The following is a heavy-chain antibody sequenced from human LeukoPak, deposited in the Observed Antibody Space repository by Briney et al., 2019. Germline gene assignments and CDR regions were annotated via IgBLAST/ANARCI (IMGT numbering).Heavy chain of an antibody. D-gene: IGHD7-27*01. CDR1: GFTFSSYA. CDR2: ISGSGGST. V-gene: IGHV3-23*01. Sequence: SGGSLGLSCAASGFTFSSYAMSWVRQAPGKGLEWVSAISGSGGSTYYADSVKGRFTISRDNSKNTLYLQMNSLSAEDTAVYYCARNSITGDNSLDFWGRGTLVTVSS. CDR3: ARNSITGDNSLDF. J-gene: IGHJ4*02.